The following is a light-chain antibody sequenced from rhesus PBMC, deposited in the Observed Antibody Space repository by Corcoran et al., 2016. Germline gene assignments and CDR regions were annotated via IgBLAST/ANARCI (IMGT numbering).Light chain of an antibody. Sequence: QSALTRPPSVSKSLGQSVTISCTGTSSDIGGYNDVCWYQQHPGTAPRLLIYAVSKRPSGVSDRFSGSKSGNTASLTISGLQAEDEAYYYCCSYRSGSTFVFGSGTKLTVL. V-gene: IGLV2S9*01. CDR1: SSDIGGYND. J-gene: IGLJ6*01. CDR2: AVS. CDR3: CSYRSGSTFV.